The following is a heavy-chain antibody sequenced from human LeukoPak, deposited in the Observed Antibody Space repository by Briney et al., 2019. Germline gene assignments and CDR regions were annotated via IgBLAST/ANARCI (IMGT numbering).Heavy chain of an antibody. Sequence: GGSLRLSCAASGFTSTPSELNWVRQAPGKGLEWISYISHTGSLTYYADSVKGRFTISRDNAKNFLYLQMNSLRVEDTGIYYCSSYCSEGTCYGYFNHWRQGTLVSVSS. D-gene: IGHD2-15*01. CDR3: SSYCSEGTCYGYFNH. CDR2: ISHTGSLT. CDR1: GFTSTPSE. J-gene: IGHJ1*01. V-gene: IGHV3-48*03.